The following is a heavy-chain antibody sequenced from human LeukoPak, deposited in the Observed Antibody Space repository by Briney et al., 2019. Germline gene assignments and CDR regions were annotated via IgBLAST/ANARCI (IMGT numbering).Heavy chain of an antibody. CDR1: GFTFSSYA. CDR3: AKDLENYPLGAFDI. CDR2: ISGSGGST. D-gene: IGHD1-1*01. V-gene: IGHV3-23*01. J-gene: IGHJ3*02. Sequence: GRSLRLSCAASGFTFSSYAMRWVREAPGMVLEWVSTISGSGGSTYYADSVKGRFTISRDNSKNTLYLQMNSLRAEDTAVYYCAKDLENYPLGAFDIWGQGTMVTVSS.